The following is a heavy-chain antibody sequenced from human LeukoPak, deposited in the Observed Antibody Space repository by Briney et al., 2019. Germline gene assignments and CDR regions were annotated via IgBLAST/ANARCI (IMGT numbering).Heavy chain of an antibody. CDR2: IRYDGSNK. D-gene: IGHD2-2*01. Sequence: GGSLRLSCAASGFTFSSYSMNWVRQAPGKGLEWVAFIRYDGSNKYYADSVKGRFTISRDNSKDTLYLQMNSLRAEDTAVYYCAKVGYCSSTSCQLRDYWGQGTLVTVSS. CDR1: GFTFSSYS. V-gene: IGHV3-30*02. J-gene: IGHJ4*02. CDR3: AKVGYCSSTSCQLRDY.